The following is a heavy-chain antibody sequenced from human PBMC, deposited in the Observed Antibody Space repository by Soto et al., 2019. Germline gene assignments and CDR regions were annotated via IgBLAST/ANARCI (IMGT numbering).Heavy chain of an antibody. CDR1: GYTFTSYG. J-gene: IGHJ5*02. D-gene: IGHD6-19*01. Sequence: GASVKVSCKASGYTFTSYGISWVRQAPGQGLEWMGWISAYNGNTNYAQKLQGRVTMTTDTSTSTAYMELRSLRSDDTAVYYCARDEQWLVPGNWFDPGGQGTLVTVSS. V-gene: IGHV1-18*04. CDR2: ISAYNGNT. CDR3: ARDEQWLVPGNWFDP.